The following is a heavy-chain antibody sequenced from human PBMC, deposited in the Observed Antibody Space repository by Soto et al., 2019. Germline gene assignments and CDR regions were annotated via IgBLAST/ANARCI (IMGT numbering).Heavy chain of an antibody. CDR2: IMPDGSEK. Sequence: GGSLRLSCAASGVSFSTSWMTWVRQAPGKGLEWVAKIMPDGSEKYYVDSVKGRFTISRDNAKNSLFLQMNSLRGDDTAVYYCARDGRYSSGWWDYWGQGTLVTVSS. D-gene: IGHD6-19*01. CDR3: ARDGRYSSGWWDY. J-gene: IGHJ4*02. CDR1: GVSFSTSW. V-gene: IGHV3-7*01.